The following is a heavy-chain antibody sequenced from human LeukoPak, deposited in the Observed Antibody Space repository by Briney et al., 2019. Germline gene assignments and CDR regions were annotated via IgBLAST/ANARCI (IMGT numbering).Heavy chain of an antibody. CDR2: IRYDGSNK. J-gene: IGHJ4*02. CDR1: GFTFSSYA. V-gene: IGHV3-30*02. CDR3: AKFLDDYVWGSYRPPDLNDY. D-gene: IGHD3-16*02. Sequence: GGSLRLSCAASGFTFSSYAMSWVRQAPGKGLEWVAFIRYDGSNKYYADSVKGRFTISRDNSKNTLYLQMNSLRAEDTAVYYCAKFLDDYVWGSYRPPDLNDYWGQGTLVTVSS.